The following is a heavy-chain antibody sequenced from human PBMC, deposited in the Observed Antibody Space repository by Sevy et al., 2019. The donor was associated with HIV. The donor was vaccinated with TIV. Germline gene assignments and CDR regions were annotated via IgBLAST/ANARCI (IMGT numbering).Heavy chain of an antibody. V-gene: IGHV1-18*01. J-gene: IGHJ4*02. Sequence: ASVKVSCNASGYIFGIYDISWVRQAPGQGLEWMGWITPDSGDTNYAQKLQGRVTMTTDTSTRTSYMELSSLTSDDAGVYYCARGRAPDNGRYYFDSWAQGTLVTVSS. CDR1: GYIFGIYD. CDR3: ARGRAPDNGRYYFDS. CDR2: ITPDSGDT. D-gene: IGHD1-26*01.